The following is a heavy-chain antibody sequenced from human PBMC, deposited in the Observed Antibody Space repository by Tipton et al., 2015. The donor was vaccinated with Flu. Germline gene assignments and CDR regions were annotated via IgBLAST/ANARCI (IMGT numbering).Heavy chain of an antibody. Sequence: GSLRLSCAGSGFTFSNYAMNWVRQAPGKGLEWVATISGGGVSTYYADSVKGRFTISRDNSKNTVYLQINSLRAEDTAVYYCAKDGRGKDGYILFDYWGQGTLVTVSS. CDR2: ISGGGVST. CDR1: GFTFSNYA. V-gene: IGHV3-23*01. J-gene: IGHJ4*02. CDR3: AKDGRGKDGYILFDY. D-gene: IGHD5-24*01.